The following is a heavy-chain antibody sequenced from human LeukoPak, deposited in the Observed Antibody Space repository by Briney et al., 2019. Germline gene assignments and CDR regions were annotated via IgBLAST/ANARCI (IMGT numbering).Heavy chain of an antibody. Sequence: PEGSLRLSCAASGFTFSSYGMSWVRQAPGKGLEWVSAISGSGGSTYYADSVKGRFTISRDNSKNTLYLQMNSLRAEDTAVYYCAKGSIVGAHFDYWGQGTLVTVSS. J-gene: IGHJ4*02. CDR3: AKGSIVGAHFDY. CDR1: GFTFSSYG. V-gene: IGHV3-23*01. CDR2: ISGSGGST. D-gene: IGHD1-26*01.